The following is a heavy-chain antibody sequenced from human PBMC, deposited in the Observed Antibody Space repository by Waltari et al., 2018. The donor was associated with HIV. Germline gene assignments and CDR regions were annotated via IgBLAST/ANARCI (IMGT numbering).Heavy chain of an antibody. Sequence: QVQLQQWGAGLLKPSETLSLSCAVYGGSFSSYYWNWIRQFPGKGLEWLGQINQTGNTNFNPSLKSRFTIAVDTSKNQFSLRVTSMTAADTAVYYCAGAKRCGTEYLDAFDVWGQGTVVSVSS. CDR2: INQTGNT. J-gene: IGHJ3*01. V-gene: IGHV4-34*02. D-gene: IGHD2-15*01. CDR1: GGSFSSYY. CDR3: AGAKRCGTEYLDAFDV.